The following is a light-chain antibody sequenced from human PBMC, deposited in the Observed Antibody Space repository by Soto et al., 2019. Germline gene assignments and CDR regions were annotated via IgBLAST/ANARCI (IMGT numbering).Light chain of an antibody. Sequence: QSALTQPASVSGSPGQSSTISCTGTSSDVGSYNYVSWYQQHPRKAPKLMIYEVRNRPSGVSDRYSGSKSGKTAALTIFGLQAEDEADYYCSSYTTSTTQVFGGGTKLTVL. CDR2: EVR. CDR1: SSDVGSYNY. CDR3: SSYTTSTTQV. V-gene: IGLV2-14*01. J-gene: IGLJ2*01.